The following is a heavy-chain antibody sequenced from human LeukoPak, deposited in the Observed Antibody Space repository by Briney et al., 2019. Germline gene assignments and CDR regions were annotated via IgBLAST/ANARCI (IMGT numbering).Heavy chain of an antibody. Sequence: SVKVSRKTSGYTFIDYYMYWVRQAPGLGPEWMGWINPNSGGTKSPQKFQGRVTMTRDTSTSTAYLELSRLTSDDTAVYYCASGPRSTIFGVDSYYFDYWGQGTLVTVSS. D-gene: IGHD3-3*01. J-gene: IGHJ4*02. CDR2: INPNSGGT. CDR1: GYTFIDYY. CDR3: ASGPRSTIFGVDSYYFDY. V-gene: IGHV1-2*02.